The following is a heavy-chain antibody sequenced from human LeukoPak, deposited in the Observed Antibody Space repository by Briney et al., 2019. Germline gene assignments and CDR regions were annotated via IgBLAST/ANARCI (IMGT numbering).Heavy chain of an antibody. Sequence: SETLSLTCAVYGGSFSGYYWSRIRQPPGKGLEWIGEINHSGSTNYNPSLKSRVTISVDTSKNQFSLKLTSVTAADTAAYYCARLSHYGILTGYYIRANWFDPWGQGTPVTVSS. CDR2: INHSGST. D-gene: IGHD3-9*01. CDR3: ARLSHYGILTGYYIRANWFDP. V-gene: IGHV4-34*01. J-gene: IGHJ5*02. CDR1: GGSFSGYY.